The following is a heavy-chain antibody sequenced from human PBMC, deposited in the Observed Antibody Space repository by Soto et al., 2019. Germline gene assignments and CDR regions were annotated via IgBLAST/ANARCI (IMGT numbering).Heavy chain of an antibody. V-gene: IGHV2-70*01. CDR1: GFSLSTIGMC. D-gene: IGHD6-13*01. CDR3: ARMVAAAALANYYYYHGMDV. Sequence: SGPTLVNPTQTLTLTCTFSGFSLSTIGMCVSWIRQSPGKALEWLALIDWDDDKFYSTSLKTRLTVSKDTSKNQVVLTMTNMDPADTATYYCARMVAAAALANYYYYHGMDVWGLGTTVTVSS. CDR2: IDWDDDK. J-gene: IGHJ6*02.